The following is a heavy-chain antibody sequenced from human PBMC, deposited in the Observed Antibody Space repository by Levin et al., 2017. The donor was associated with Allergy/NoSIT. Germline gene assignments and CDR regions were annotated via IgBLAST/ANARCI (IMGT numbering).Heavy chain of an antibody. Sequence: GESLKISCKASGYTFTSYYIHWVRQAPGQGLEWMGVFNPSANTTTYAQTFQGRVTMTTDTSTSTVFLDLSSLRSEDTAVYYCARDSVPTGCRFGCPLHYWGQGTLVTVSS. V-gene: IGHV1-46*01. CDR2: FNPSANTT. J-gene: IGHJ4*02. D-gene: IGHD5-18*01. CDR1: GYTFTSYY. CDR3: ARDSVPTGCRFGCPLHY.